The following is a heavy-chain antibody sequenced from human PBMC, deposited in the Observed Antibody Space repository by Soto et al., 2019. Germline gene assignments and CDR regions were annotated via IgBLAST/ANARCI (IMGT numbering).Heavy chain of an antibody. V-gene: IGHV5-51*01. CDR2: IYPDDSDT. CDR1: EDNFFTPG. CDR3: ARHRMEYSVMDG. J-gene: IGHJ6*02. Sequence: EYLKASQYGSEDNFFTPGVVWVRKMPGKGLEWMGIIYPDDSDTRYSPSFQGQVTISADKSISTNYLKWSSLRAADTAMYYCARHRMEYSVMDGWGQGTTVT. D-gene: IGHD2-15*01.